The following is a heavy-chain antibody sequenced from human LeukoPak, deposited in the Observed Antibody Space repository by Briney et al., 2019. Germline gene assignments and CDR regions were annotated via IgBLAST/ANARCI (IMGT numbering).Heavy chain of an antibody. D-gene: IGHD3-16*01. CDR1: GCIFDIYW. CDR3: ARRRLAQESIRPGIDAFDV. J-gene: IGHJ3*01. CDR2: IYPGDSDT. V-gene: IGHV5-51*01. Sequence: GGALQISCHGAGCIFDIYWIAWVRRMPGKDLEFIGLIYPGDSDTSYSPSFQGQVTMAADKSISTAYLHLKASDTAIYYCARRRLAQESIRPGIDAFDVWGQGTVVTVS.